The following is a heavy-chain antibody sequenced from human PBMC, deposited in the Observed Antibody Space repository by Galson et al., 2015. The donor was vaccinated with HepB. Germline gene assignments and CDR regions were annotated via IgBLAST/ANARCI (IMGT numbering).Heavy chain of an antibody. CDR1: GFSFTSYA. V-gene: IGHV3-23*01. CDR3: ATSPYYYDSNGYLTAIDY. CDR2: VSGSGDST. D-gene: IGHD3-22*01. Sequence: SLRLSCAASGFSFTSYAMSWVRQGPGKGLEWVSVVSGSGDSTFYADSVKGRFTISRDNSRNTLYLQMNSLRAEDTAVYYCATSPYYYDSNGYLTAIDYWGQGTLVAVSS. J-gene: IGHJ4*02.